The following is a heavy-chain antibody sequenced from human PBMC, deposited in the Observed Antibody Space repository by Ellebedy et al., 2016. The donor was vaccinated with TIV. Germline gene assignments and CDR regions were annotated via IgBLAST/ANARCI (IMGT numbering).Heavy chain of an antibody. CDR3: ARVQPHYFDY. Sequence: AASVKVSCKASGYTFTKYGLTWVRQAPGQVLEWMGWISTYNGNTNSVQKFQGRVTMTTDTSTSTAYMELRSLTSDDTAMYYCARVQPHYFDYWGQGTQVTVSS. D-gene: IGHD2-2*01. CDR2: ISTYNGNT. CDR1: GYTFTKYG. V-gene: IGHV1-18*01. J-gene: IGHJ4*02.